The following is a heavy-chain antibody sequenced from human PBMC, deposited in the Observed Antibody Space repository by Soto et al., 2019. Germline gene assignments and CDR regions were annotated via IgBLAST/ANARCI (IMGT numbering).Heavy chain of an antibody. Sequence: QVQLVESGGGVVQPGGSLRLSCAASGFNFGSYDMHWVRRAPGKGLEQVAFTSNDGGIKNYGDSVKGRFTISRDNSKNALYLQMNSLRPEDTAVSYCLKPAGIGTTWSWFVSWGQGTLVTVSS. CDR1: GFNFGSYD. CDR3: LKPAGIGTTWSWFVS. J-gene: IGHJ5*01. CDR2: TSNDGGIK. V-gene: IGHV3-30*18. D-gene: IGHD1-7*01.